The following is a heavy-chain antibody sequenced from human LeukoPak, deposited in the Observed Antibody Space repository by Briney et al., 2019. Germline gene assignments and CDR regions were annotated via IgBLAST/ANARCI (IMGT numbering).Heavy chain of an antibody. J-gene: IGHJ3*02. CDR1: GFTFSSHW. CDR3: ARGGSPPEALGDAFDI. CDR2: VSSDGSST. D-gene: IGHD1-26*01. V-gene: IGHV3-74*01. Sequence: GGALRLSCVASGFTFSSHWMHWVRRAPGKGPVWVSRVSSDGSSTRYADSVHGRFTTSRDNAKNTLYLQMNSLRAGDTAVYYCARGGSPPEALGDAFDIWGQGTMVTVSS.